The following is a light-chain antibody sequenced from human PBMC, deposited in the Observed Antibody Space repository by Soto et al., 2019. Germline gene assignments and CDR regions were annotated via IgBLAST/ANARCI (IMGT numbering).Light chain of an antibody. J-gene: IGKJ5*01. CDR2: AAS. Sequence: ILLTQSPSSQSPSVGARLSISCXASQGIDSSFAWYQQKPGKAPKLLIYAASSLQSGVPSRFSGSGSGTDFTLTISSLQPEDFATYYCQQLHDYPITFGQGTRLEIK. CDR3: QQLHDYPIT. CDR1: QGIDSS. V-gene: IGKV1-9*01.